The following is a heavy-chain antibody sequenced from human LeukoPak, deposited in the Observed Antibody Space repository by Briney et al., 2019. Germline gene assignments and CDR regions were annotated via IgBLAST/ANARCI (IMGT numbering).Heavy chain of an antibody. V-gene: IGHV3-7*01. Sequence: GGSLRLSCAASGFTFTNYWMTWVRQAPGKGLEWVANIKQDGSEKYYVDSVTGRFTISRDNAKKSLYLQMNSLRAEDTAVYYCARARGSGYLRPEYFDYWGQGTLVTVSS. CDR1: GFTFTNYW. CDR2: IKQDGSEK. CDR3: ARARGSGYLRPEYFDY. D-gene: IGHD3-3*01. J-gene: IGHJ4*02.